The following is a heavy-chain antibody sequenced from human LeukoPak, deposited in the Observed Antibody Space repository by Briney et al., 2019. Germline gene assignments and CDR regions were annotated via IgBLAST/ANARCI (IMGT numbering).Heavy chain of an antibody. Sequence: GGSLRLSCAASGFTFSSYGMHWVRQAPGKGLEWVAVISYDGSNKYYADSVKGRFTISRDNSKNTLYLQINSLRAEDTAVYYCAKDLGDSSFYWGQGTLVTVSS. CDR2: ISYDGSNK. CDR1: GFTFSSYG. D-gene: IGHD3-22*01. CDR3: AKDLGDSSFY. J-gene: IGHJ4*02. V-gene: IGHV3-30*18.